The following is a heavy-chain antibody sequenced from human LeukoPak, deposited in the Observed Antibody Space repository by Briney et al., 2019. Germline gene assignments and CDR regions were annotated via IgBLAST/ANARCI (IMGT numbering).Heavy chain of an antibody. D-gene: IGHD3-9*01. CDR2: ISSSSSYI. CDR3: ARPPVDILEDPHYMDV. V-gene: IGHV3-21*01. CDR1: GFTFSSYS. J-gene: IGHJ6*03. Sequence: PGGSLRLSCAASGFTFSSYSMNWVRQAPGKGLEWVSSISSSSSYIYYADSVKGRFTISRDNAKNSLYLQMNSLRAEDTAVYYCARPPVDILEDPHYMDVWGKGTTVTVSS.